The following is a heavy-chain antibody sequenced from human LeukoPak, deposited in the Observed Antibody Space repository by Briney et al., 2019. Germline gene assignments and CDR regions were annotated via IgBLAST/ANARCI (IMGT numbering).Heavy chain of an antibody. J-gene: IGHJ4*02. CDR1: GGSISSGSYY. CDR3: ASDFDSSGYYYDGWYFDY. V-gene: IGHV4-61*02. D-gene: IGHD3-22*01. CDR2: IYTSGST. Sequence: PSQTLSLTCTVSGGSISSGSYYWSWIRQPAGKGLEWIGRIYTSGSTNYNPSLKSRVTISVDTSKNQFSLKLSSVTAADTAVYYCASDFDSSGYYYDGWYFDYWGQGTLVTVSS.